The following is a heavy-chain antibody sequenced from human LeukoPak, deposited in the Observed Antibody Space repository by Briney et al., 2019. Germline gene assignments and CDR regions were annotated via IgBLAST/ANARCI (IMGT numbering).Heavy chain of an antibody. V-gene: IGHV6-1*01. CDR3: ARGTATASCPINWFDP. J-gene: IGHJ5*02. D-gene: IGHD1-14*01. Sequence: SQTLSLTCAISGDSVSSNSAAWNWIRQSPSRGLGWLGRTYYRSKWYNDYAISVKSRITINPDTSKNQFSLHLNSVTPGDTAVYYCARGTATASCPINWFDPWGQGILVTVSS. CDR2: TYYRSKWYN. CDR1: GDSVSSNSAA.